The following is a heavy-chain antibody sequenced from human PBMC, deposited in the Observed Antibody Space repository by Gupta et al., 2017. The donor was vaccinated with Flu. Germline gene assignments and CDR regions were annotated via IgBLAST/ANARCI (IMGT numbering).Heavy chain of an antibody. CDR3: AKDWSIAVAGTFDY. Sequence: QVQLVESGGGVVQPGRSLRLSCAASGFTYSIYGMHWVRQAPGKGLEWVAVISYDGSNKYYADSVKGRFTISRDNSKNTLYLQMNSLRAEDTAVYYCAKDWSIAVAGTFDYWGQGTLVTVSS. V-gene: IGHV3-30*18. J-gene: IGHJ4*02. D-gene: IGHD6-19*01. CDR1: GFTYSIYG. CDR2: ISYDGSNK.